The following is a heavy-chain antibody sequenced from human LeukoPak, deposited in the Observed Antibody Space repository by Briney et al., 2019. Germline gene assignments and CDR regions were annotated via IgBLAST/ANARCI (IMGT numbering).Heavy chain of an antibody. Sequence: SVKFSCKASGGTFSSYAISWVRQAPGQGLEWMGGIIPIFGTANYAQKFQGRVTITADESTSTAYMELSSLRSEDTAVYYCARVGRITMVRGVISGAFDIWGQGTMVTVSS. CDR2: IIPIFGTA. D-gene: IGHD3-10*01. CDR1: GGTFSSYA. J-gene: IGHJ3*02. CDR3: ARVGRITMVRGVISGAFDI. V-gene: IGHV1-69*13.